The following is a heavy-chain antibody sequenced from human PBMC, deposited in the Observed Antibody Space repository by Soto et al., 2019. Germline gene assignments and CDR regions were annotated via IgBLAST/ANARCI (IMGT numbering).Heavy chain of an antibody. V-gene: IGHV3-43*01. Sequence: DVQLVQSGGVVVQPGGSLRLSRTTSGFTFDRTTMHWARQAPGKGLEWVSFINGGGDSPYYADSVKGRFTMSRDNRKNSLYLQMNSLRTEDTAMYYCIKDRDWSFEYWGQGTPVTVSS. CDR2: INGGGDSP. D-gene: IGHD3-9*01. J-gene: IGHJ4*02. CDR3: IKDRDWSFEY. CDR1: GFTFDRTT.